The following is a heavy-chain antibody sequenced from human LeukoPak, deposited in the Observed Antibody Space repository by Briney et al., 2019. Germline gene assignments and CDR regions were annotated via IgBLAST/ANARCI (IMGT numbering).Heavy chain of an antibody. CDR3: ARDRDDYGSGSYGY. CDR1: GFTFSSYA. Sequence: GRSLRLSCAASGFTFSSYAMHWVRQAPGKGLEWVAVISYDGSNKYYADSVKGRFTISRDNSKNTLYLQMNSLRAEDTAVYYCARDRDDYGSGSYGYWGQGTLVTVSS. CDR2: ISYDGSNK. J-gene: IGHJ4*02. D-gene: IGHD3-10*01. V-gene: IGHV3-30*04.